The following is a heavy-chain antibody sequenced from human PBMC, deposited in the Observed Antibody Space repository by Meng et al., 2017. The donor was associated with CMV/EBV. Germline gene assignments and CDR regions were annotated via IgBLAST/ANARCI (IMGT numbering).Heavy chain of an antibody. CDR3: ARGRDRPYYYCRMDV. CDR1: GDSVSSNIAA. CDR2: TYYRSKWYN. D-gene: IGHD5-24*01. V-gene: IGHV6-1*01. Sequence: SQTPSLTCAISGDSVSSNIAAWNWTRQSPSRGLEWLGRTYYRSKWYNDYAVSVKSRITINPDTSKNQFSLQLNSVTPEDTAVYYCARGRDRPYYYCRMDVWGQGTTVTVSS. J-gene: IGHJ6*02.